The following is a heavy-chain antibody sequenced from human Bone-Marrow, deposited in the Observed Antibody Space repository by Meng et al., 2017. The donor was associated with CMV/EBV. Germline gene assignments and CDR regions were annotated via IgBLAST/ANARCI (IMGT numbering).Heavy chain of an antibody. D-gene: IGHD3-16*01. CDR2: INPNAGDA. V-gene: IGHV1-2*02. Sequence: GYTFSAFLLQWVRQGPGRGLEGLGSINPNAGDAHYARKFQGRVTMTRATSINTVYMDLNSLTSDDTATYYCARAGGGNWGVYSAYDYWGQGTLVTVSS. CDR3: ARAGGGNWGVYSAYDY. J-gene: IGHJ4*02. CDR1: GYTFSAFL.